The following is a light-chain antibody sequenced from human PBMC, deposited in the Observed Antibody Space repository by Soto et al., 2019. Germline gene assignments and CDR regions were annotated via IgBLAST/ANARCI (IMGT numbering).Light chain of an antibody. CDR3: YSYTGTRAV. CDR1: SSEIGSYNL. CDR2: EVS. V-gene: IGLV2-23*02. J-gene: IGLJ1*01. Sequence: QCGRTQPASVSGSPGQSITISRIVTSSEIGSYNLVSWYQQHPGKAPKLMIYEVSKRPSGVSNWFSCSKSGNTAALAISGLQAEDEADYYCYSYTGTRAVFGTRTKVTVL.